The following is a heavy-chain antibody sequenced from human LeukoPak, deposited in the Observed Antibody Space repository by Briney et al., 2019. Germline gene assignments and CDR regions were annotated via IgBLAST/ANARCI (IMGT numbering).Heavy chain of an antibody. J-gene: IGHJ5*02. CDR3: ARRNTMVRGVPFDP. Sequence: SETLSLTCAVYGGSFSGYYWSWIRQPPGKGLEWIGEINHSGSTNYNPSLKSRVTISVDTSKNQFSLKLSSVTAADTAVYYCARRNTMVRGVPFDPWGQGTLVTVSS. D-gene: IGHD3-10*01. V-gene: IGHV4-34*01. CDR1: GGSFSGYY. CDR2: INHSGST.